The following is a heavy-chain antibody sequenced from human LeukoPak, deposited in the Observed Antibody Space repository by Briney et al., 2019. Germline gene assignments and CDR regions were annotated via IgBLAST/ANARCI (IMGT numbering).Heavy chain of an antibody. CDR2: IWYDGSKK. CDR3: GRDISRGSMDV. CDR1: GFTFSSYW. J-gene: IGHJ6*02. Sequence: PGGSLRLSCAASGFTFSSYWMIWVRQAPGKGLEWVTAIWYDGSKKLYVDSVKGRFTISRDNSQNTIYLQMNSLRVEDTAVYYCGRDISRGSMDVWGQGTTVTVSS. D-gene: IGHD3-9*01. V-gene: IGHV3-33*08.